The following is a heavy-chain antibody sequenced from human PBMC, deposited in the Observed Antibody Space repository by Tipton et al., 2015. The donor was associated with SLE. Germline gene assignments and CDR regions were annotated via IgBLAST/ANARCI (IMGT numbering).Heavy chain of an antibody. CDR1: GFNVSSNY. CDR3: AREGRGSYFDY. CDR2: SYSGGST. D-gene: IGHD3-10*01. J-gene: IGHJ4*02. Sequence: GSLRLSCAASGFNVSSNYMSWVRQAPGKGLEWVSVSYSGGSTHYADSVKGRFVISRENSKNTLYLQMNSLRAEDTAVYYCAREGRGSYFDYWGQGTLVTVSS. V-gene: IGHV3-66*01.